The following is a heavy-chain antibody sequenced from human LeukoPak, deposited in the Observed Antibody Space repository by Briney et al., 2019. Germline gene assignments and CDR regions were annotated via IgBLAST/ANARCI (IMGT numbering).Heavy chain of an antibody. J-gene: IGHJ4*02. CDR1: GFTFSSYA. Sequence: GGSLRFSCAASGFTFSSYAMSWVRQAPGKGLEWVSAISGSGGSTYYADSVKGRFTISRDNSKNTLYLQMNSLRAEDTVVYYCAKATVDTAINPDDYWGQGTLVTVSS. CDR2: ISGSGGST. D-gene: IGHD5-18*01. V-gene: IGHV3-23*01. CDR3: AKATVDTAINPDDY.